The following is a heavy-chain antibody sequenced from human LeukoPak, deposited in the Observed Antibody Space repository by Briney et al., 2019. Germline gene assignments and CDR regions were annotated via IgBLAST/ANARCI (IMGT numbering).Heavy chain of an antibody. V-gene: IGHV3-33*01. CDR1: GFIFSNDA. CDR2: IWFDGSNK. J-gene: IGHJ6*02. Sequence: PGRSLRLSCAASGFIFSNDAMHWVRQAPGKGLEWVAFIWFDGSNKHYADSVKGRFTISRDNAKNSLYLQLNYLRAEDTAVYYCAGWHDSSGYYYALYYYGLDVWGQGTTVTVSS. CDR3: AGWHDSSGYYYALYYYGLDV. D-gene: IGHD3-22*01.